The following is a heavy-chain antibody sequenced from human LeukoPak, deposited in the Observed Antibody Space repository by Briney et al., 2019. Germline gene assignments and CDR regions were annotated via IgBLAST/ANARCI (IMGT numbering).Heavy chain of an antibody. CDR1: GFTFSNYA. Sequence: GGSLRLSCVASGFTFSNYAMHWVRQAPGKGLEWAAVISHDAKERYYGGPAKGRFTISRDNAKNSLYLQMNSLRAEDTAVYYCARAGGDTDAFDIWGQGTMVTVSS. V-gene: IGHV3-30*03. CDR2: ISHDAKER. CDR3: ARAGGDTDAFDI. J-gene: IGHJ3*02.